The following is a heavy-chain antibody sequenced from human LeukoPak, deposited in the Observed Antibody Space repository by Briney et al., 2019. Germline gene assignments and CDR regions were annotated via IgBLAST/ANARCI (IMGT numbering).Heavy chain of an antibody. CDR1: GFTFSSYW. D-gene: IGHD1-26*01. Sequence: QPGGSLRLSCAISGFTFSSYWMHWVRQAPGKGLEWVSVIYSGGSTYYADSVKGRFTISRDNSKNTLYLQMNSLRAEDTAVYYCAREEGGSYYVGFNYWGQGTLVTVSS. CDR2: IYSGGST. V-gene: IGHV3-53*01. J-gene: IGHJ4*02. CDR3: AREEGGSYYVGFNY.